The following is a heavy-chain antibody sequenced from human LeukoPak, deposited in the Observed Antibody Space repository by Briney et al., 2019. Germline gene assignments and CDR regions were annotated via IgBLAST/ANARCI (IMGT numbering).Heavy chain of an antibody. Sequence: SETLSLTCAVSGYSINSAYYWSWIRQPPGKGLEWIGSMYHSGITYYNPSLKSRVTISADTSKNQFSLKLNSVTAADTAVYYCARLTPGKNWFDPWGQGTLVTVSS. D-gene: IGHD3-10*01. J-gene: IGHJ5*02. CDR3: ARLTPGKNWFDP. CDR2: MYHSGIT. CDR1: GYSINSAYY. V-gene: IGHV4-38-2*01.